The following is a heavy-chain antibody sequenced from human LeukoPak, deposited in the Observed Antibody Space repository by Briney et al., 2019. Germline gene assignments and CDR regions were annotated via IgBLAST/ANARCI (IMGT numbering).Heavy chain of an antibody. CDR1: GFTFTGYA. CDR2: IIGSGGST. Sequence: PGGSLRLSCAASGFTFTGYAMSWVRQVPGKGLEWVSDIIGSGGSTYYADSVKGRFTISRDNSKNTLYLQMNSLRAEDTAVYYCAKDRQGFGFGEELDYYYMDVGGKGTTVTVS. CDR3: AKDRQGFGFGEELDYYYMDV. J-gene: IGHJ6*03. V-gene: IGHV3-23*01. D-gene: IGHD3-10*01.